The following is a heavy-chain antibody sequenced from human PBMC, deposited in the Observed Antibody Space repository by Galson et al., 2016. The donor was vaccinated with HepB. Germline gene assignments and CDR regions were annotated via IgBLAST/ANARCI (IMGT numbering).Heavy chain of an antibody. V-gene: IGHV3-33*01. Sequence: SLRLSCAASGFTFSAYGMHWVRQAPGKGLEWVAVIWHDGSNKYYADSVKGRFTISRDNSKNTLYLQMNSLRAEDTAVYYCARAFRYGFVTHHYGMDVWGQGTTVTVSS. CDR2: IWHDGSNK. J-gene: IGHJ6*02. CDR1: GFTFSAYG. D-gene: IGHD5-18*01. CDR3: ARAFRYGFVTHHYGMDV.